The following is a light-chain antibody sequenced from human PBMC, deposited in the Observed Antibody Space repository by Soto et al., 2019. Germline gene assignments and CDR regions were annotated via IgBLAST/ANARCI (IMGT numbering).Light chain of an antibody. J-gene: IGKJ1*01. CDR3: QQYGSSPPT. Sequence: MILTQAPGSRPGWPGEIVSVAFRARQSVSRYLTWYQQKPGQGPRVLIYGASSRATGIPDRFSGSGSGTDFTLTINRLEPEDFAVYYCQQYGSSPPTFGKGTKVDIK. CDR1: QSVSRY. V-gene: IGKV3-20*01. CDR2: GAS.